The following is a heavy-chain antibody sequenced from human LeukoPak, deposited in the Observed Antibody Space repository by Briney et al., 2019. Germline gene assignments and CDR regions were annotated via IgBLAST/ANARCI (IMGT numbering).Heavy chain of an antibody. J-gene: IGHJ4*02. CDR1: GYTFTSYG. D-gene: IGHD3-16*01. CDR2: ISANNGDT. CDR3: ARDPPGLTLGSPGDY. Sequence: ASVKVSCKASGYTFTSYGIAWVRQAPGQGLQWMGWISANNGDTSYSQKLQGRVTMTTDTSTNTAYMELRSLTSDDTAVYYCARDPPGLTLGSPGDYWGQGTLVTVSS. V-gene: IGHV1-18*01.